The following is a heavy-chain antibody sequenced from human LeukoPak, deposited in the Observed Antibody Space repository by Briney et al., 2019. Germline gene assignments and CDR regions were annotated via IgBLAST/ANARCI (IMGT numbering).Heavy chain of an antibody. V-gene: IGHV1-69*04. CDR2: IIPIFAIV. J-gene: IGHJ5*02. Sequence: SVKVSCKASGGTLSSYALNWVRQAPGQGLEWIGRIIPIFAIVNYAQNFQGRVTITRDTSASTAYMELSSLRSEDTAVYYCARGPQYYDILTAQTGFDPWGQGTLVTVSS. D-gene: IGHD3-9*01. CDR3: ARGPQYYDILTAQTGFDP. CDR1: GGTLSSYA.